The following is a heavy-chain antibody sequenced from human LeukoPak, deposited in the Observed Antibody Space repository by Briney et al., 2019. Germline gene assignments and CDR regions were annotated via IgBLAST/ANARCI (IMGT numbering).Heavy chain of an antibody. V-gene: IGHV3-23*01. J-gene: IGHJ4*02. CDR2: ISGSGGST. D-gene: IGHD3-3*01. CDR1: GFTFSSYW. Sequence: GGSLRLSCAASGFTFSSYWVSWVRQAPGKGLEWVSAISGSGGSTYYADSVKGRFTISRDNSKNTLYLQMNSLRAEDTAVYYCAKDQSSHYDFWSGYYTRFDYWGQGTLVTVSS. CDR3: AKDQSSHYDFWSGYYTRFDY.